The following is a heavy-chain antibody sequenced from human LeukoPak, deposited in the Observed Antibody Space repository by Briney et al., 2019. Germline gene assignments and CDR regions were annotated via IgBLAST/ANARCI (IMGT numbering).Heavy chain of an antibody. CDR1: GFSISTGYY. Sequence: SETLSLTCTVSGFSISTGYYWGWIRQPPGKGLEWIGIIYHSGSTSYNPSLKSRVTISVDTSKNRFSLNLGSVTAADTAVYYCARRAVSWYFDLWGRGTLVTVSS. CDR2: IYHSGST. J-gene: IGHJ2*01. V-gene: IGHV4-38-2*02. CDR3: ARRAVSWYFDL.